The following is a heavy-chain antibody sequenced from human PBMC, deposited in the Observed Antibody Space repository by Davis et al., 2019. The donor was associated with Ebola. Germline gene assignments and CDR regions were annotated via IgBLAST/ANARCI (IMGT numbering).Heavy chain of an antibody. Sequence: AASVKVSCKSSGYTFTSFDINWVRQAPGQGLEWMGRINPNSGGPNYAQKFQGRVTMTRDTSISTAYMELSRLRSDDTAVYYCARDFSLIVGAIGFDYWGQGTLVTVSS. CDR3: ARDFSLIVGAIGFDY. CDR1: GYTFTSFD. CDR2: INPNSGGP. D-gene: IGHD1-26*01. J-gene: IGHJ4*02. V-gene: IGHV1-2*06.